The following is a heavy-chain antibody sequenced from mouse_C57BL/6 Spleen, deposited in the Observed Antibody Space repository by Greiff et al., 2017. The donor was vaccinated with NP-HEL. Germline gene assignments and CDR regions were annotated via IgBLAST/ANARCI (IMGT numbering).Heavy chain of an antibody. D-gene: IGHD2-5*01. Sequence: QVQLQQSGAELVKPGASVKISCKASGYAFSSYWMNWVKQRPGKGLEWIGQIYPGDGDTNYNGKFKGKATLTADKSSSTAYMQLSSLTSEDSAVYFCARSAYYSNYVFPYWYFDVWGTGTTVTVSS. J-gene: IGHJ1*03. CDR1: GYAFSSYW. CDR2: IYPGDGDT. V-gene: IGHV1-80*01. CDR3: ARSAYYSNYVFPYWYFDV.